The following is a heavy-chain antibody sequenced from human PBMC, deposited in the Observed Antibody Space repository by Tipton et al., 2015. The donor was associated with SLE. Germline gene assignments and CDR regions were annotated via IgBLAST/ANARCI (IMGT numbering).Heavy chain of an antibody. Sequence: TLSLTCTVSGGSISSHYWSWIRQPPGKGLEWIGYIYYSGSTYYNPSLKSRVTISVDTSKNQFSLKLSSVTAADTAVYYCATIWGSGAFDIWGQGTMVTVSS. CDR2: IYYSGST. J-gene: IGHJ3*02. CDR3: ATIWGSGAFDI. V-gene: IGHV4-59*11. CDR1: GGSISSHY. D-gene: IGHD7-27*01.